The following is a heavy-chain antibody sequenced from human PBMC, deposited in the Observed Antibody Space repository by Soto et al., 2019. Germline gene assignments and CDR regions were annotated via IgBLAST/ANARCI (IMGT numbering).Heavy chain of an antibody. V-gene: IGHV3-11*01. D-gene: IGHD3-3*01. CDR3: ARTITIFGVVTPVYGMDV. CDR1: GFTFSDYY. CDR2: ISSSGSTI. Sequence: GGSLRLSCAASGFTFSDYYMIWLRQAPGKGLEWVSYISSSGSTIYYADSVKGRFTISRDNAKNSLYLQMNSLRAEDTAVYYCARTITIFGVVTPVYGMDVWGQGTTVTVSS. J-gene: IGHJ6*02.